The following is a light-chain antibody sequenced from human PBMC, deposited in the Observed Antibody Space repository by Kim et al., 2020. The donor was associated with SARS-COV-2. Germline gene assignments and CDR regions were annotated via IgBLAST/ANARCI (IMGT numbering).Light chain of an antibody. CDR2: GAS. J-gene: IGKJ2*01. V-gene: IGKV3-15*01. CDR1: QSVSSK. CDR3: QQYDNGPLT. Sequence: SVAPGERATLSCRASQSVSSKLAWYQQKPGQAPRLLISGASTRATGIPARFSGSGSGTEFTLTISSLQSEDFAVYYCQQYDNGPLTFGQGTKLEIK.